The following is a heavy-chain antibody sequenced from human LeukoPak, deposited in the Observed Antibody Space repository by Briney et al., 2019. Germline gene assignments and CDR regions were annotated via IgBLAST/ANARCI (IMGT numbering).Heavy chain of an antibody. V-gene: IGHV4-39*02. Sequence: SETLSLTCTVSGGSISSSSYYWGWIRQPPGKGLEWIGSIYYSGSTYYNPSLKSRVTISVDTSKNQFSLKLSSVTAADTAVYYCARERHGELSHWGQGTLVTVSS. J-gene: IGHJ4*02. CDR3: ARERHGELSH. D-gene: IGHD3-10*01. CDR2: IYYSGST. CDR1: GGSISSSSYY.